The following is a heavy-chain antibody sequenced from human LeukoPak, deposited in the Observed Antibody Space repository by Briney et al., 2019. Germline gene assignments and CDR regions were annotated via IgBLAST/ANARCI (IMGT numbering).Heavy chain of an antibody. V-gene: IGHV3-23*01. J-gene: IGHJ5*02. CDR3: AKGSGSGWYGWFAP. CDR1: GFTFSSYA. D-gene: IGHD6-19*01. CDR2: VDASGGST. Sequence: GGSLRLSCAASGFTFSSYAMSWVRQAPGKGLEWVSSVDASGGSTYYADSVKGRFTISRDNSKNTFYLQMNSLRADDTAVYYCAKGSGSGWYGWFAPWGQGTLVTVSS.